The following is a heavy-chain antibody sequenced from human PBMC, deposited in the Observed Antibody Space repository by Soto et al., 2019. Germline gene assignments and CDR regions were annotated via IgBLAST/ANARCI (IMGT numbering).Heavy chain of an antibody. Sequence: QVTLKESGPVLVKPTETLTLTRTVSGFSLSKGRMGVSWIRQPPGKALEWLAHIFPNDEKSYSTSLKSRLTISKDTSKSQVVLTMTNMDPVDTATYYCARLGAPFLEWLLPLDPWGQGTLVTVSS. CDR3: ARLGAPFLEWLLPLDP. J-gene: IGHJ5*02. D-gene: IGHD3-3*02. CDR1: GFSLSKGRMG. CDR2: IFPNDEK. V-gene: IGHV2-26*01.